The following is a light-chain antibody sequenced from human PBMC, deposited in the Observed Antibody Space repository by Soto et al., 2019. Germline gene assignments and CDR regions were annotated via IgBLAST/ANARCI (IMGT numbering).Light chain of an antibody. CDR1: QSVSSS. Sequence: EIVLIQSPATLSLSPGERATLSCRASQSVSSSLAWYQQNPGQAPTLLIFGASRRASGVPDRFTGSGSGTDFTLTISRLEPEDFAMYYCQQFGTSRLTFGGGTKVDI. CDR2: GAS. V-gene: IGKV3-20*01. J-gene: IGKJ4*01. CDR3: QQFGTSRLT.